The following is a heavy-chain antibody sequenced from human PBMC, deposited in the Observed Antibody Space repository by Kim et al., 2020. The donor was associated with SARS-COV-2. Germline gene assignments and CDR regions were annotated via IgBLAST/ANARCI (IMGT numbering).Heavy chain of an antibody. Sequence: KGRFTISRDNAKKSLYLQMNSLRAADTAVYYCARGLPSVVVAARQEGFDIWGQGTMVTVSS. CDR3: ARGLPSVVVAARQEGFDI. V-gene: IGHV3-48*03. J-gene: IGHJ3*02. D-gene: IGHD2-15*01.